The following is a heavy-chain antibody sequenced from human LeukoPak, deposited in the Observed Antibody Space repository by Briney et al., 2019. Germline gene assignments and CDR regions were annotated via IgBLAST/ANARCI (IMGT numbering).Heavy chain of an antibody. CDR1: GFTFSNHY. Sequence: GGSLRLSCAASGFTFSNHYMHWVRQAPGKGLVSVSRIDPSGRYTSYADSVKGRFTISRDNAKNTLYLQMNTLGAEDTALYYCVRGSTDWNGMDVWGQGTTVTVSS. V-gene: IGHV3-74*01. D-gene: IGHD6-19*01. CDR2: IDPSGRYT. J-gene: IGHJ6*02. CDR3: VRGSTDWNGMDV.